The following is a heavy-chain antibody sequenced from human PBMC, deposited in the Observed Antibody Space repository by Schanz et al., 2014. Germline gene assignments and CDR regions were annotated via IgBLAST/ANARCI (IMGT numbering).Heavy chain of an antibody. V-gene: IGHV3-21*06. Sequence: EVQLVESGGGLVKPGGSLRLSCVASGFIFDNYAMNWVRRAPGKGLEWVASISSGSTFEYYADSVMGRFTISRDNAKNTLYLQMNPLGGEATAVYFCARAPPPYSSSPYYWYYGMDVWGQGTTVTVSS. CDR2: ISSGSTFE. J-gene: IGHJ6*02. CDR3: ARAPPPYSSSPYYWYYGMDV. CDR1: GFIFDNYA. D-gene: IGHD6-6*01.